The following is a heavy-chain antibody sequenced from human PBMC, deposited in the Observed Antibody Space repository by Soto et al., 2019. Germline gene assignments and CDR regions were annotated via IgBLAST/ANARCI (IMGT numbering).Heavy chain of an antibody. J-gene: IGHJ6*02. CDR1: GGSISSYY. Sequence: SETLSLTCTVCGGSISSYYWSWLRQPPGQGLEWIGYIYYSGSTNYNPSLKSRVTISVDTSKNQFSLKLRSVTAADPAVYYCARARRGVVTKGQYYYYYGIGLCGQLTTVTGSS. CDR3: ARARRGVVTKGQYYYYYGIGL. D-gene: IGHD3-3*01. CDR2: IYYSGST. V-gene: IGHV4-59*01.